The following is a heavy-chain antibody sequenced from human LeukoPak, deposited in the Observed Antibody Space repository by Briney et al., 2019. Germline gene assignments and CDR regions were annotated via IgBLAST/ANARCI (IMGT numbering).Heavy chain of an antibody. CDR2: IKSTTDGGTT. CDR3: ATVRYCSRTSCSEGTDYFDA. D-gene: IGHD2-2*01. V-gene: IGHV3-15*01. Sequence: GGSLRLSCVVSGFTFSNAWMSWVRQVPGKGLEWVGSIKSTTDGGTTDYAAPVKGRFIISRDDSKNALFLQMNSLKIEDTALYYCATVRYCSRTSCSEGTDYFDAWGQGTLVTVSS. J-gene: IGHJ5*02. CDR1: GFTFSNAW.